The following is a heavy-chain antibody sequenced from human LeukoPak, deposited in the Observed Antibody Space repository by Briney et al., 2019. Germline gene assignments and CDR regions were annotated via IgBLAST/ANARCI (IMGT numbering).Heavy chain of an antibody. CDR2: IYYSGST. V-gene: IGHV4-59*01. CDR1: GGSISSYY. Sequence: SETLSLTCTVSGGSISSYYWSWIRQPPGRGLEWIGYIYYSGSTNYNPSLKSRVTISVDTSKNQFSLRLSSVAAADTAVYYCARERDYAAPFDYWGQGTLVTVSS. J-gene: IGHJ4*02. CDR3: ARERDYAAPFDY. D-gene: IGHD4-17*01.